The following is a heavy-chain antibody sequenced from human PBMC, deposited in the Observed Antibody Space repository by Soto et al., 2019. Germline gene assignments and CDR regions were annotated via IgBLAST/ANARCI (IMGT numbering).Heavy chain of an antibody. Sequence: GGSLRLSCAASGFTFSSYAMSWVRQAPGKGLEWVSAISGSGGSTYYADSVKGRFTISRDDSKNTLYLQMNSLRAEDTAVYYCAKDLSSTYYYYGMDVWGQGTTVTVSS. J-gene: IGHJ6*02. V-gene: IGHV3-23*01. CDR3: AKDLSSTYYYYGMDV. D-gene: IGHD2-2*01. CDR2: ISGSGGST. CDR1: GFTFSSYA.